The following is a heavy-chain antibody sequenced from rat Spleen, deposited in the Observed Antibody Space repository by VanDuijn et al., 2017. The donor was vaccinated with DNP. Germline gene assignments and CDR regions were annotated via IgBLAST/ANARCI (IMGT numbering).Heavy chain of an antibody. Sequence: EVQLVESGGGLVQPGRSLKLSCAASGFTFSDYYMAWVRQAPTKGLEWVASISYDGGSTYYRDSVKGRFTISRDNAKSSLYLQMDSLRSEDTATYYCTTDLITIASYPPTRYYYVMDAWGQGASVTVSS. V-gene: IGHV5-20*01. CDR3: TTDLITIASYPPTRYYYVMDA. D-gene: IGHD1-2*01. J-gene: IGHJ4*01. CDR2: ISYDGGST. CDR1: GFTFSDYY.